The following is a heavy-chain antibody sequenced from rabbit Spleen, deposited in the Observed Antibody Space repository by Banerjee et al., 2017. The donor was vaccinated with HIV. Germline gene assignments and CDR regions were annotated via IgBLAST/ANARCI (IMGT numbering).Heavy chain of an antibody. J-gene: IGHJ4*01. CDR3: ARGFASSSGYYLNL. Sequence: QEQLEESGGGLVKPGASLTLTCTASGFSFSSGYWTCWVRQAPGKGLEWIGCIYPGFGLKNYANSVKGRFTISSDNAQNMVFLQMTSLTASDTATYFCARGFASSSGYYLNLWGPGTLVTVS. CDR2: IYPGFGLK. CDR1: GFSFSSGYW. D-gene: IGHD1-1*01. V-gene: IGHV1S45*01.